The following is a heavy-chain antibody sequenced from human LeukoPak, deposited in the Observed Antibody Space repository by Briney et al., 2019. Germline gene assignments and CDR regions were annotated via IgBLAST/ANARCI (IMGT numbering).Heavy chain of an antibody. V-gene: IGHV3-7*01. CDR1: EFTFGDFG. J-gene: IGHJ4*02. Sequence: GGSLRPSGEASEFTFGDFGMGWVGQAQGKGLEWVANINQDGSENYYVDSVKGRFTISRDNAKNSLYLQMNSLRAEDTAVYYCTKGRSNHYWGQGTLVTVST. CDR3: TKGRSNHY. CDR2: INQDGSEN. D-gene: IGHD3-10*01.